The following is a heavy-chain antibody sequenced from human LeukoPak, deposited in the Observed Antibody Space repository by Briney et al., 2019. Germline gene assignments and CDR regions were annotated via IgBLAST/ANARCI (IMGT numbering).Heavy chain of an antibody. Sequence: ASVKVSCKASGGTFSKYTISWVRQRPGQGLEWMGGITPLFGTANYAQKFQGRVTITADESASTAYMELSSLGSEDTAVYYCARGRKRVLSEGEPPPSPTDYWGQGTLVTVSS. V-gene: IGHV1-69*13. CDR1: GGTFSKYT. J-gene: IGHJ4*02. D-gene: IGHD3-16*01. CDR2: ITPLFGTA. CDR3: ARGRKRVLSEGEPPPSPTDY.